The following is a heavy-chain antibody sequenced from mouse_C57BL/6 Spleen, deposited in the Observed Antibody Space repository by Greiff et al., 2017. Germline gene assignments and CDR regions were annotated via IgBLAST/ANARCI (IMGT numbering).Heavy chain of an antibody. CDR1: GYTFTSYW. J-gene: IGHJ2*01. D-gene: IGHD4-1*01. CDR3: ARGWDEGDY. CDR2: IGPNSGGT. V-gene: IGHV1-72*01. Sequence: QVQLQQPGAELVKPGASVKLSCKASGYTFTSYWLHWVKQRPGRGLEWIGRIGPNSGGTKYNEKLKSKATLTVDKPSSTAYMQLSSLTSEDSAVCYCARGWDEGDYWGQGTTLTVSS.